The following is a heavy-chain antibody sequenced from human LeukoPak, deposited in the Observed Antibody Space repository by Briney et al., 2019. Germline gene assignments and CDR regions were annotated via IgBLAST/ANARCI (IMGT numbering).Heavy chain of an antibody. Sequence: PSETLSLTCTVSDGSISSYYWSWIRQPPGKGLEWIGYIYYNGNTKYNPSLKSRVTISVDTSKNQFSLKLRSVTAADTAVCYCARTYLGYYDSSGYAYYLDYWGQGTLVPVSS. CDR2: IYYNGNT. CDR1: DGSISSYY. D-gene: IGHD3-22*01. V-gene: IGHV4-59*08. CDR3: ARTYLGYYDSSGYAYYLDY. J-gene: IGHJ4*02.